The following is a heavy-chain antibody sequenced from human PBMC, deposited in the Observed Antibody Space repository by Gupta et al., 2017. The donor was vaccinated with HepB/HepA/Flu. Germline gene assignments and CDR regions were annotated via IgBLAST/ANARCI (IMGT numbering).Heavy chain of an antibody. J-gene: IGHJ3*02. CDR1: GFTFSRYG. V-gene: IGHV3-33*01. Sequence: QVQLVESGGGVVQPGRSLSRSCAASGFTFSRYGMTWVRQAPGKGLEWVAVIWYDGSNKYYADSVKGRFTISRDNSKNTLYLQMNSLRAEDTAVYYCASPAGSSGWFDIWGQGTMVTGSS. CDR2: IWYDGSNK. D-gene: IGHD6-19*01. CDR3: ASPAGSSGWFDI.